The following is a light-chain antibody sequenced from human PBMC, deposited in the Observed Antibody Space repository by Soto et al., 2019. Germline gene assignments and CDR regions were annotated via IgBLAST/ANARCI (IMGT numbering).Light chain of an antibody. CDR3: QHYHGWPIT. CDR1: QSVSSH. J-gene: IGKJ5*01. CDR2: DAS. Sequence: EIVMTQSPATLCVSPGGSATLSCRASQSVSSHLAWDQPKPGQAPRLLFYDASTRATGSPARVSGSGSGKECTLTSSSLQYEDFAVEECQHYHGWPITFGQGTRLEIK. V-gene: IGKV3-15*01.